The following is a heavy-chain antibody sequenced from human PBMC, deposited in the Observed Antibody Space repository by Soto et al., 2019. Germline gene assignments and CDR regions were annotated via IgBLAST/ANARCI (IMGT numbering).Heavy chain of an antibody. Sequence: GASVKVSCKASGYTFTSYYMHWVRQAPGQGLEWMGIINPSGGSTSYAQKFQGRVTMTRETSTSTVYMELSSLRSEDTVVYYGARDGRDYELWSGFHVWGQGTTVTVS. CDR3: ARDGRDYELWSGFHV. CDR2: INPSGGST. V-gene: IGHV1-46*01. J-gene: IGHJ6*02. D-gene: IGHD3-3*01. CDR1: GYTFTSYY.